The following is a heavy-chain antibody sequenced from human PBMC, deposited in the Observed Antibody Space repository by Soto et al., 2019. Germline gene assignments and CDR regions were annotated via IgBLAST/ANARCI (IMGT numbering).Heavy chain of an antibody. D-gene: IGHD2-2*01. CDR3: ARLGDCTTNSCQPGGFDP. V-gene: IGHV4-4*02. Sequence: QVHLQESGPGLVKPSGTLSLTCAVSGVSISTTNWWSWVRQPPGKGLEWIGDIFHSGNTNYNPSLKSRVSMSLDKSKNHFSLKLSSVTAADTAVYYCARLGDCTTNSCQPGGFDPWGQGTLVTVSS. CDR1: GVSISTTNW. CDR2: IFHSGNT. J-gene: IGHJ5*02.